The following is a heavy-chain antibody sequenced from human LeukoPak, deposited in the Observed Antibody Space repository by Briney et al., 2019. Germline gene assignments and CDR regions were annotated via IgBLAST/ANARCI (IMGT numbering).Heavy chain of an antibody. V-gene: IGHV4-59*02. CDR3: ARVSSGYSSREFDY. CDR2: ISDSGST. CDR1: GGSVTSYY. Sequence: PSETLSLTCTVSGGSVTSYYWSWIRQPPGKRLQWIGYISDSGSTNYNPSLKSRVTISLDTSKNQFSLQLSSVTAADTAVYYCARVSSGYSSREFDYWGHGTLVTVSS. D-gene: IGHD6-13*01. J-gene: IGHJ4*01.